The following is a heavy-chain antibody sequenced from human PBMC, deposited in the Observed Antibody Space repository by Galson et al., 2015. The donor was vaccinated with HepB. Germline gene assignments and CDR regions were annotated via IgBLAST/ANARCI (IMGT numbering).Heavy chain of an antibody. CDR2: INPYNGGI. Sequence: SVKVSCKASGYTFTSYGISWVRQAPGQGLEWVGWINPYNGGITYAQKFQARVTMTTDTTTSTAYMELRSLTSDDTAVYFCARCPWFVELTGILLFQHWGQGTLVTVSS. CDR3: ARCPWFVELTGILLFQH. CDR1: GYTFTSYG. D-gene: IGHD3-10*01. V-gene: IGHV1-18*04. J-gene: IGHJ1*01.